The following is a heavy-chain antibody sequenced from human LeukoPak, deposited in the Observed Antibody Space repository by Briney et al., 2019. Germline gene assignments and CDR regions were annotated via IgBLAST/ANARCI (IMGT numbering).Heavy chain of an antibody. CDR2: ISSSSSYI. Sequence: GGSLRLSCAASGFTFSSYSMNWCRQAPGKGLEWVSSISSSSSYIYYADSVKGRFTISRDNAKNSLYLQMNSLSAEDTAVYYCARVHSPFVVVVAASDYWGQGTLVTVSS. J-gene: IGHJ4*02. V-gene: IGHV3-21*01. CDR1: GFTFSSYS. CDR3: ARVHSPFVVVVAASDY. D-gene: IGHD2-15*01.